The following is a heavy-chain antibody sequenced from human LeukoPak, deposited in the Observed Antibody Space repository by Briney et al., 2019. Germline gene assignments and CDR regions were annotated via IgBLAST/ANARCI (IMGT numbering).Heavy chain of an antibody. D-gene: IGHD2-21*01. J-gene: IGHJ6*02. CDR1: GFTFSSYS. Sequence: GGSLRLSCAASGFTFSSYSMNWVRQAPGKGLEWVSSISSSSSYIYYADSVKGRFTISRDNAKNSLYLQMNSLRAEDTAVYYCAREFRGVYYYYGMDVWGQGTTVTVSS. CDR2: ISSSSSYI. V-gene: IGHV3-21*04. CDR3: AREFRGVYYYYGMDV.